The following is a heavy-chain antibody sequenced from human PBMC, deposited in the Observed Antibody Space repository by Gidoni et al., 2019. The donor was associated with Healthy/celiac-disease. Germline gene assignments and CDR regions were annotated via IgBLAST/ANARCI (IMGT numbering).Heavy chain of an antibody. CDR1: GFPFSSYA. CDR3: AKDWDVTTGPFDY. J-gene: IGHJ4*02. V-gene: IGHV3-23*01. CDR2: ISGSGGST. Sequence: EVQLLESGGGLVQPGGSLRLSCSASGFPFSSYAMSWVRQAPGKGLEWVSAISGSGGSTYYADSVKGRFTISRDNSKNTLYLQMNSLRAEDTAVYYCAKDWDVTTGPFDYWGQGTLVTVSS. D-gene: IGHD4-17*01.